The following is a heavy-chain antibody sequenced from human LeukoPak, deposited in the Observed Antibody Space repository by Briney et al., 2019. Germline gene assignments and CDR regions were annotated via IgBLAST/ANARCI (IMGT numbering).Heavy chain of an antibody. Sequence: SETLSLTCSVSGVSISGDYWSWIRQPPGKGLEWIAFIYSTGSTNYSPSLKNRVTISIDTSRSQLSLNVTSVTSADTAVYYCAREEALGSGSFDYWGQGTLVTVSS. V-gene: IGHV4-59*01. CDR3: AREEALGSGSFDY. J-gene: IGHJ4*02. CDR2: IYSTGST. CDR1: GVSISGDY. D-gene: IGHD1-26*01.